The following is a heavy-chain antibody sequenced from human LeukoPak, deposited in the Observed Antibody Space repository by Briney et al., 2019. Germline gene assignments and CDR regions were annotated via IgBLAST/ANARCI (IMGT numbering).Heavy chain of an antibody. Sequence: GGSLRLSCAASGFTFSTFAMGWVRQAPGKGLEWVSLISAGGGSTYYSDSVKGRFTISRDNSKYTLYLQMNSLKTEDTAVYYCGRVYSSSWYGAFLDYWGQGALVTVFS. J-gene: IGHJ4*02. CDR1: GFTFSTFA. CDR2: ISAGGGST. V-gene: IGHV3-23*01. D-gene: IGHD6-13*01. CDR3: GRVYSSSWYGAFLDY.